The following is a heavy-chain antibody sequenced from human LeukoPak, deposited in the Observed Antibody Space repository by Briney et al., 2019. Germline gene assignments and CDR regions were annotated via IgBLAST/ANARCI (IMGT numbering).Heavy chain of an antibody. V-gene: IGHV4-59*01. Sequence: KPSETLPLTCTVSGGSISSYYWSWIRQPPGKGLEWIGYIYYSGSTNYNPSLKSRVTISVDTSKNQFSLKLGSVTAADTAVYYCARGATGYWGQGTLVTVSS. CDR1: GGSISSYY. CDR3: ARGATGY. J-gene: IGHJ4*02. CDR2: IYYSGST.